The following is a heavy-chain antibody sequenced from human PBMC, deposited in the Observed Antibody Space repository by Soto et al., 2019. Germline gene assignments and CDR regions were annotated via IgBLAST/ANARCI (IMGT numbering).Heavy chain of an antibody. CDR2: IYYSGST. J-gene: IGHJ6*02. D-gene: IGHD3-22*01. CDR3: ARGLDYDSSGYYFQKRGYYYYGMDV. CDR1: GGSISSGGYY. Sequence: SETLSLTCTVSGGSISSGGYYWSWIRQHPGKGLEWIGYIYYSGSTYYNPSLKSRVTISVDTSKNQFSLKLSSVTAADTAVYYCARGLDYDSSGYYFQKRGYYYYGMDVWGQGTTVTVSS. V-gene: IGHV4-31*03.